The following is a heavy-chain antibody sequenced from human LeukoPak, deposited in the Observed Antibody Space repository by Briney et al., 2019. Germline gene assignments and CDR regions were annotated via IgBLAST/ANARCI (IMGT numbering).Heavy chain of an antibody. D-gene: IGHD3-10*01. V-gene: IGHV3-23*01. CDR2: ISGSGGNT. CDR1: GFTFSNYA. J-gene: IGHJ4*02. CDR3: AKGLLGTMHNDY. Sequence: PGGSLRLSCAASGFTFSNYAMSGVRQAPGKGLESVSGISGSGGNTYYADSVKGRFTISRDNSKNTLYLQMNSLRAEDTAIYYCAKGLLGTMHNDYWGQGTLVTVSS.